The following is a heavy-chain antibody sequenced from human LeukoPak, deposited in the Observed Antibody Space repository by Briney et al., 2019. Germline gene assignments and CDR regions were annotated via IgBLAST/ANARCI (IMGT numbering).Heavy chain of an antibody. J-gene: IGHJ5*02. CDR3: ARGGIIGTTNNWFDP. D-gene: IGHD1-20*01. V-gene: IGHV4-34*01. CDR2: INHIGST. Sequence: SESLSLTCAVYGGSFSGYYWSWIRQPPGKGLEWIGEINHIGSTNYNPSLKSRVTISVDTSKNQFSLKLSSVTAADTAVYYCARGGIIGTTNNWFDPWGQATLVTVSS. CDR1: GGSFSGYY.